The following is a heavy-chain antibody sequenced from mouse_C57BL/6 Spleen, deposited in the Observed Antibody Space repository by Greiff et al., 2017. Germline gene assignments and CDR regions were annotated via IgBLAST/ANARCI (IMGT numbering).Heavy chain of an antibody. D-gene: IGHD2-4*01. V-gene: IGHV1-85*01. J-gene: IGHJ3*01. CDR1: GYTFTSYD. CDR3: ARRDYDGLAY. Sequence: VQRVESGPELVKPGASVKLSCKASGYTFTSYDINWVKQRPGQGLEWIGWIYPRDGSTKYNEKFKGKATLTVDTSSSTAYMELPSLTSEDSAVYFCARRDYDGLAYWGQGTLVTVSA. CDR2: IYPRDGST.